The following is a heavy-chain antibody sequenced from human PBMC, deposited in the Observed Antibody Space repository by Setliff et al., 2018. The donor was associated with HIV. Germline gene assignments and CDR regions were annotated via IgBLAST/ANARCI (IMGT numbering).Heavy chain of an antibody. Sequence: ETLSLSCAASGFTFSSYWMSWVRQAPGKGLEWVANIKEDGSEKYYVDSVKGRFTISRDNAQNSPYLRMSSLKVEDTAVYYCARDLAYWGQGTLVTVSS. CDR1: GFTFSSYW. CDR2: IKEDGSEK. V-gene: IGHV3-7*03. J-gene: IGHJ4*02. CDR3: ARDLAY.